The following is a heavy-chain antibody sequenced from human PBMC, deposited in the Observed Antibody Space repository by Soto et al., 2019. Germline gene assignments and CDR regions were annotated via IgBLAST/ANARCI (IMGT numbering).Heavy chain of an antibody. J-gene: IGHJ4*02. CDR3: AKDFSGYYRYYFDY. D-gene: IGHD3-22*01. CDR1: GFTFSSYG. V-gene: IGHV3-30*18. Sequence: PGGSLRLSCAASGFTFSSYGMHWVRQAPGKGLEWVAVISYDGSNKYYADSVKGRLTISRDNSKSTLYLQMNSLRAEDTAVYYCAKDFSGYYRYYFDYWGQGTLVTVSS. CDR2: ISYDGSNK.